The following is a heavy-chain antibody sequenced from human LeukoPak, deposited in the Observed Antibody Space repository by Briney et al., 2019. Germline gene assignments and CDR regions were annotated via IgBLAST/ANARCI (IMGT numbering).Heavy chain of an antibody. Sequence: GGSLRLSCAASGFTVSSNYMNWVRQAPGKGLEWVSSISSTSSYISYTDSVKGRFTISRDNAKNSLYLQMNSLRAEDTAVYYCARAEQRYYYDTSGLRLPDYWGQGTLVTVSS. CDR1: GFTVSSNY. V-gene: IGHV3-21*01. J-gene: IGHJ4*02. CDR2: ISSTSSYI. D-gene: IGHD3-22*01. CDR3: ARAEQRYYYDTSGLRLPDY.